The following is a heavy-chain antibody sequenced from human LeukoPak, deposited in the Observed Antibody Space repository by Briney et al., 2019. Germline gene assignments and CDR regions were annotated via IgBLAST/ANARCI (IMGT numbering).Heavy chain of an antibody. CDR1: GFTFSSYA. Sequence: GSLRLSCAASGFTFSSYAMSWVRQAPGKGLEWIGSIYRSGDAYYNPSFKSRVTISVDTSKNQFSLKLSSVTAADTAVYYCAGPNSSSRFAYWGQGTLVTVSS. D-gene: IGHD6-6*01. CDR3: AGPNSSSRFAY. CDR2: IYRSGDA. J-gene: IGHJ4*02. V-gene: IGHV4-38-2*01.